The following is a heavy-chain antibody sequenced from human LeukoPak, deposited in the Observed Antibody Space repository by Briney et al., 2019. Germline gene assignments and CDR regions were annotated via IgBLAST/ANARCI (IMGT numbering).Heavy chain of an antibody. J-gene: IGHJ4*02. Sequence: GGSLRLSCAASGFTFSSYAMSWVRQAPGEGLEWVSAISGSGGSTYYADSVKGRFTISIDNSKNTLYLQMNSLRAEDTAVYYRAKGRGTNTAMVYDYWGQGTLVTVSS. CDR2: ISGSGGST. D-gene: IGHD5-18*01. CDR1: GFTFSSYA. CDR3: AKGRGTNTAMVYDY. V-gene: IGHV3-23*01.